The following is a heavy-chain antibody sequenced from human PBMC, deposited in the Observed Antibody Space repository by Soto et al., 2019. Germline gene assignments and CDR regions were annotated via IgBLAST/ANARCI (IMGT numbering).Heavy chain of an antibody. CDR2: VSYSGTT. CDR1: GVSVNSGSFY. Sequence: QVLLQESGPGLVKPSATLSLTCPVSGVSVNSGSFYWTWIRQPPGKGLEWLGFVSYSGTTKYNASLKSRVTISVDTSRSQISLKVSSVTAADTAVYYCARGATVTHSDYWGQGTLVTVSS. J-gene: IGHJ4*02. V-gene: IGHV4-61*01. D-gene: IGHD4-17*01. CDR3: ARGATVTHSDY.